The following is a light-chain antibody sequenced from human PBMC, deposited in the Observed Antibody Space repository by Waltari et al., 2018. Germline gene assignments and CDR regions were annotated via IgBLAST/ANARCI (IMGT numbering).Light chain of an antibody. Sequence: DIQMTQSPSSLPGSVADSVPITCRASQGISNYLAWYQQKPGKVPKPLIYAASTLQSGVPSRFSGSGSGTDFTLTISSLQPEDVATYYCQKYNSAPLTFGGGTKVEIK. V-gene: IGKV1-27*01. J-gene: IGKJ4*01. CDR1: QGISNY. CDR3: QKYNSAPLT. CDR2: AAS.